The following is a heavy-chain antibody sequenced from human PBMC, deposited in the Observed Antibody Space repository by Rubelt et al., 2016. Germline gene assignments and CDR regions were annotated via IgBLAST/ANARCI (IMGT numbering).Heavy chain of an antibody. D-gene: IGHD3-3*01. V-gene: IGHV4-39*07. CDR3: ASHFEFWSAIDN. Sequence: QVQLQESGPGLVKSSETLSLTCTVSGGSISSTAYYWGWVRQPPGKGLEWIGEINHSGSTNYNPSLKSRVTISVDTSKNQVSSMLSSVTAADTAVYYCASHFEFWSAIDNWGRGTLVTVSS. J-gene: IGHJ4*02. CDR1: GGSISSTAYY. CDR2: INHSGST.